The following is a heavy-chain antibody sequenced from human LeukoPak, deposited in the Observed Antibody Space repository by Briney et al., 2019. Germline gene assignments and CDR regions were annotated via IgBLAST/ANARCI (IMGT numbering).Heavy chain of an antibody. CDR2: INPNSGST. D-gene: IGHD5-18*01. Sequence: GASVKVSCKASGYTFTGYYMHWVRQAPGQGLEWMGWINPNSGSTNYAQKFQGRVTMTRDTSISTAYMELSRLRSEDTAVYYCARVTHTELSTWFDPWGQGTLVTVSS. J-gene: IGHJ5*02. CDR3: ARVTHTELSTWFDP. CDR1: GYTFTGYY. V-gene: IGHV1-2*02.